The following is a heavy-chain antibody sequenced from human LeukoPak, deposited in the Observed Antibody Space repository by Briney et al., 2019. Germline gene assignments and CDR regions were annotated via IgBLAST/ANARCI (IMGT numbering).Heavy chain of an antibody. D-gene: IGHD3-10*01. CDR2: IFHSGST. CDR3: ARDTGDYFDY. V-gene: IGHV4-59*01. CDR1: GGSISSYY. J-gene: IGHJ4*02. Sequence: SETLSLTCTVSGGSISSYYWSWIRQPPGKGLEWIGYIFHSGSTNYNPSLKSRVTMSVDTSKNQFSLKLSSVTAADTAVYYCARDTGDYFDYWGQGALVTVSS.